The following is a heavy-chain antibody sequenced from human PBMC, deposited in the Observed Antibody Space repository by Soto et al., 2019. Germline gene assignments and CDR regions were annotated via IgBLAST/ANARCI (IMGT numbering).Heavy chain of an antibody. V-gene: IGHV4-4*02. CDR1: GGSISTSNW. J-gene: IGHJ4*02. CDR2: VYRTGST. CDR3: ARAPATIAAAAIFDC. Sequence: QVQLQESGPGLVKPSGTLSLTCAVSGGSISTSNWWSWVRQPPGKGLEWIGEVYRTGSTNYNPSLEGRLTISVDKAKNQFSLKLTSVTAADTAVYYCARAPATIAAAAIFDCWGQGTLVTVSS. D-gene: IGHD6-13*01.